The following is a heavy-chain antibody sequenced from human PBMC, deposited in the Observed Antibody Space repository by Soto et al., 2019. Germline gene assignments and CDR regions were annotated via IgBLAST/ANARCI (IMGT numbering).Heavy chain of an antibody. CDR3: AKVRMVAATPMGWFDP. D-gene: IGHD1-26*01. CDR2: IWPDGDIE. J-gene: IGHJ5*02. V-gene: IGHV3-33*06. Sequence: QVQLVESGGGVVQPGRSLRLSCIASGFTFYNYGMHWVRQAPGKGLEWVAAIWPDGDIEPHPDSVKGRFTISRDNSRNTLYLQMNRLRAEDTAIYYCAKVRMVAATPMGWFDPWGQGTLVIVSS. CDR1: GFTFYNYG.